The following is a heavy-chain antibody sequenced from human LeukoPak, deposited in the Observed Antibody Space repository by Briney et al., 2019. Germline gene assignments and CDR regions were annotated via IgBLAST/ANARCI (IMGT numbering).Heavy chain of an antibody. J-gene: IGHJ4*02. CDR2: ISAYNGNT. CDR1: GYTFTSYG. V-gene: IGHV1-18*01. D-gene: IGHD3-10*01. Sequence: ASVKVSCKASGYTFTSYGISWVRQAPGQGLEWMGWISAYNGNTNFAQKLQGRVTMTEDTSTDTAYMELSSLRSEDTAVYYCATDLGPFGELYWGQGTLVTVSS. CDR3: ATDLGPFGELY.